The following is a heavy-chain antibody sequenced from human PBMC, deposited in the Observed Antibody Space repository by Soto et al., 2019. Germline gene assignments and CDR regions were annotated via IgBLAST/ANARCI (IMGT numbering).Heavy chain of an antibody. J-gene: IGHJ6*02. CDR2: IWYDGSNK. CDR3: ARDTGATYYYGMDV. CDR1: GFTFSSYG. Sequence: GGSLRLSCAAFGFTFSSYGMHWVRQAPGKGLEWVAVIWYDGSNKYYADSVKGRFTISRDNSKNTLYLQMNSLRAEDTAVYYCARDTGATYYYGMDVWGQGTTVTVSS. V-gene: IGHV3-33*01. D-gene: IGHD1-26*01.